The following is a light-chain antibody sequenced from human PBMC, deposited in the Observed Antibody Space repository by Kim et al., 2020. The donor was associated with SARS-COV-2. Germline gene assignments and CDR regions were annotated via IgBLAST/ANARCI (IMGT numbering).Light chain of an antibody. CDR2: LNSDGSH. V-gene: IGLV4-69*01. CDR3: QTWGTGIHV. CDR1: SGHSSYA. J-gene: IGLJ1*01. Sequence: SVKLTCTLSSGHSSYAIAWHQQQPEKGPRYLMKLNSDGSHSKGDGIPDRFSGSSSGAERYLTISGLQSEDEADYYCQTWGTGIHVFGTGTKVTVL.